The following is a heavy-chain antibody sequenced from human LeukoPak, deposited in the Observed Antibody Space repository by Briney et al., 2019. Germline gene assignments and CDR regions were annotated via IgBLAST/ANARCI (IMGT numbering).Heavy chain of an antibody. CDR1: GGSFSGYY. Sequence: SETLSLTCAVYGGSFSGYYWSWIRQPPGKGLEWIGEINHSGSTNYNPSLKSRVTISVDTSKNQFPLKLSSVTAADTAVYYCARAGAIAALRDMDVWGKGTTVTVSS. J-gene: IGHJ6*03. CDR3: ARAGAIAALRDMDV. V-gene: IGHV4-34*01. CDR2: INHSGST. D-gene: IGHD6-13*01.